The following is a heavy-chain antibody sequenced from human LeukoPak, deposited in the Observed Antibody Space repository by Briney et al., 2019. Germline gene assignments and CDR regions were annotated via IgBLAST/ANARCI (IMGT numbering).Heavy chain of an antibody. CDR3: ARAIDPSGFDY. CDR1: GGSISSYY. D-gene: IGHD3-10*01. V-gene: IGHV4-59*01. CDR2: IKYSGDT. Sequence: SETLPLTCSVSGGSISSYYWSWIRQPPGKGLEWIGYIKYSGDTNYNPSLKSRVTISVDTSKNQFSLKLSSVTAADTAVYYCARAIDPSGFDYWGQGTLVTVSS. J-gene: IGHJ4*02.